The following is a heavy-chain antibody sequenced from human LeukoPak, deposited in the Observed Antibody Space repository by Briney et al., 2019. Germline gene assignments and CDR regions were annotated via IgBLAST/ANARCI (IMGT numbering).Heavy chain of an antibody. D-gene: IGHD7-27*01. CDR2: ISSSGSTI. CDR1: GFTVSSNY. V-gene: IGHV3-11*01. J-gene: IGHJ4*02. CDR3: ARVAGDRPLDY. Sequence: GGSLRLSCAASGFTVSSNYMSWVRQAPGKGLEWVSYISSSGSTIYYADSVKGRFTISRDNAKNSLYLQMNSLRAEDTAVYYCARVAGDRPLDYWGQGTLVTVSS.